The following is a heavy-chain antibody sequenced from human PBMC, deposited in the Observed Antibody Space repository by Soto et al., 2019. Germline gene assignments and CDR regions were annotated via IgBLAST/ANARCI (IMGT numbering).Heavy chain of an antibody. J-gene: IGHJ6*02. CDR2: IYPGDLDT. CDR3: VRDALRGGYYYYGMDV. CDR1: GYSFTRYW. V-gene: IGHV5-51*01. D-gene: IGHD5-12*01. Sequence: PGESLKLSCKGSGYSFTRYWIGWVRQMPGKGLEWVGIIYPGDLDTRYSPSFRGQVTISANRSTSTAYLQWNSLKASDTAIYYCVRDALRGGYYYYGMDVWGQGTTVTVAS.